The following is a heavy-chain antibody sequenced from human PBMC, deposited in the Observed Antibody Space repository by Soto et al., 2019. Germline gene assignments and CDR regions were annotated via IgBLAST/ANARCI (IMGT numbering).Heavy chain of an antibody. Sequence: QVQLVQSGAEVKKPGASVKVSCKASGYTFTSYGISWVRQAPGQGLEWMGWISAYNGNTNYAQKLQGRVTMTTDTSTSTAYMELRCLRSGDAAVYYCARHRFVVVVAAASVNEDCYVDLWGRGTLVTVSS. CDR2: ISAYNGNT. D-gene: IGHD2-15*01. CDR1: GYTFTSYG. CDR3: ARHRFVVVVAAASVNEDCYVDL. V-gene: IGHV1-18*01. J-gene: IGHJ2*01.